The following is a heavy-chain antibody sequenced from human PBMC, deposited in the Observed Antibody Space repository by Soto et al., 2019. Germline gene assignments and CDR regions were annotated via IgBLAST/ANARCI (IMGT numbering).Heavy chain of an antibody. D-gene: IGHD1-26*01. J-gene: IGHJ4*02. CDR3: ARVGGIVGATTHDY. Sequence: QVQLQESGPGLVKPSQTLSLTCTVSGGSISSGDYYWSWIRQPPGKGLEWIGYIYYSGSTYYNPSVKSRVTISGDTSKNQFSLKLSSVTAADTAVYYCARVGGIVGATTHDYWGQGTLVTVSS. CDR2: IYYSGST. CDR1: GGSISSGDYY. V-gene: IGHV4-30-4*01.